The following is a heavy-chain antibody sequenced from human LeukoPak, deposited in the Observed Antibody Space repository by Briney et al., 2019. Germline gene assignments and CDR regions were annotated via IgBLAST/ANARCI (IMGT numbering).Heavy chain of an antibody. Sequence: GESLKISCKGSGYSFTSYWIGWVRQMPGKGLEWMGIIYPGDSDTRYSPSFQGQVTISADKSISTAYLQWSSLKASDTAMYYCARTYYYDSSGYYSEPYFDYWAREPWSPSPQ. J-gene: IGHJ4*02. V-gene: IGHV5-51*01. CDR1: GYSFTSYW. D-gene: IGHD3-22*01. CDR3: ARTYYYDSSGYYSEPYFDY. CDR2: IYPGDSDT.